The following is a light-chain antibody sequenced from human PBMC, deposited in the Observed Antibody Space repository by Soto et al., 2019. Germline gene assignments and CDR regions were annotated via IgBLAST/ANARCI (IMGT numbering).Light chain of an antibody. Sequence: QSVLTQPASVSGSHGQSITISCTGPSSDVGGYNSVSWYQHHPGKAPKLMIYEVSNRPSGVSNRFSGSKSGNTDSLIISGLQAEDEADYYCSSYIGSSTVFGGGTKLTVL. V-gene: IGLV2-14*01. J-gene: IGLJ2*01. CDR1: SSDVGGYNS. CDR3: SSYIGSSTV. CDR2: EVS.